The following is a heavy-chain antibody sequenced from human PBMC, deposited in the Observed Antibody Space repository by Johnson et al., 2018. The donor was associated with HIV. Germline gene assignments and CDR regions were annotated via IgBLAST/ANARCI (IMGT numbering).Heavy chain of an antibody. CDR2: SNWNGANK. CDR1: GFTVNDYG. Sequence: VQLVESGGGVRRPGGSLRLSCVDSGFTVNDYGMSWVRQGPGKGLEWVAESNWNGANKEYADSVKGRFTISRDNSKNTLYVQMNSLRAEDTAVYYCAKEGEAFYIWGQGTMVTVSS. CDR3: AKEGEAFYI. V-gene: IGHV3-20*04. D-gene: IGHD3-16*01. J-gene: IGHJ3*02.